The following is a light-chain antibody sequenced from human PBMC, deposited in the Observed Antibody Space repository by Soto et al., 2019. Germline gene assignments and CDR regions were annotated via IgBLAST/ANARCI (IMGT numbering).Light chain of an antibody. Sequence: DIMLTQSPATLSLSLGERATLSCRASQSVSSYLAWYQQKPGQAPRLLIYDVSNRATGIPARFSGSGSGTDFTLTISSLEPEDFAVYYCQHRFTFGQGTRPEIK. CDR1: QSVSSY. CDR2: DVS. V-gene: IGKV3-11*01. CDR3: QHRFT. J-gene: IGKJ5*01.